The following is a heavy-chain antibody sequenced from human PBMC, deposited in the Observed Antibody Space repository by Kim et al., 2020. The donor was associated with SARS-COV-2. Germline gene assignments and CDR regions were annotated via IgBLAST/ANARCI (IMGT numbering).Heavy chain of an antibody. V-gene: IGHV4-59*13. J-gene: IGHJ6*02. Sequence: SETLSLTCTVSGGSISSYYWSWIRQPPGKGLEWIGYIYYSGSTNYNPSLKSRVTISVDTSKNQFSLKLSSVTAADTAVYYCARGLGYCSSTSCYSYYYGMDVWGQGTTVTVSS. CDR2: IYYSGST. CDR3: ARGLGYCSSTSCYSYYYGMDV. D-gene: IGHD2-2*01. CDR1: GGSISSYY.